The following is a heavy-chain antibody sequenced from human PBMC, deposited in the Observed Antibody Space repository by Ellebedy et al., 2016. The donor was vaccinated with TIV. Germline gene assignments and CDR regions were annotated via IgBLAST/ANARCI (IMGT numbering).Heavy chain of an antibody. CDR2: IKQDGSEK. CDR1: GGSVSSYY. CDR3: ARDQTFGVVSWFNP. J-gene: IGHJ5*02. Sequence: ETLSLTXTVSGGSVSSYYWSWVRQAPGKGLEWVANIKQDGSEKYYVDSVKGRFTISRDNAKNSLYLQMNSLRTEDTAVYYCARDQTFGVVSWFNPWGQGTLVTVSS. D-gene: IGHD3-3*01. V-gene: IGHV3-7*01.